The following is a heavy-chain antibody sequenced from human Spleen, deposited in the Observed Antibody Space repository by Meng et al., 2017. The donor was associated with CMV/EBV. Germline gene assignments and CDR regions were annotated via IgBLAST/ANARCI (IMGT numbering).Heavy chain of an antibody. CDR2: IKQDGSEK. CDR1: GFTFSGYS. V-gene: IGHV3-7*01. CDR3: ARDLDTPMVTRFPY. D-gene: IGHD5-18*01. J-gene: IGHJ4*02. Sequence: GVLKISCVASGFTFSGYSMSWVRQAPGKGLEWVANIKQDGSEKYYVDSVKGRFTISRDNAKNSLYLQMNSLRAEDTAVYYCARDLDTPMVTRFPYWGQGTLVTVSS.